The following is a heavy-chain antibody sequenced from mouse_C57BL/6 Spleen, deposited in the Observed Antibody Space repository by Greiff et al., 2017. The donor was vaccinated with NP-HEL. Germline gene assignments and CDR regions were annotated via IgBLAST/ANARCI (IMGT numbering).Heavy chain of an antibody. V-gene: IGHV1-82*01. CDR2: IYPGDGDT. CDR1: GYAFSSSW. D-gene: IGHD1-1*01. J-gene: IGHJ3*01. CDR3: ARSPPLYGSSYAWFAY. Sequence: VKLQESGPELVKPGASVKISCKASGYAFSSSWMNWVKQRPGKGLEWIGRIYPGDGDTNYNGKFKGKATLTADKSSSTAYMQLSSLTSEDSAVYFCARSPPLYGSSYAWFAYWGQGTLVTVSA.